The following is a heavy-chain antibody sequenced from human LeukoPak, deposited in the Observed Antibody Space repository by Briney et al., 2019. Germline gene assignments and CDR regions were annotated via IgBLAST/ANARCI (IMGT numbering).Heavy chain of an antibody. Sequence: ASVKVSCKASGYTFTSYDINWVRQATGQGLEWMGWMNPSSGNTGYARKFQGRVTMTRNTAISTAYMELSSLRSEDTAVYYCATPGVHYDSTGYYPFQHWGQGTLVTVSS. J-gene: IGHJ1*01. CDR2: MNPSSGNT. D-gene: IGHD3-22*01. V-gene: IGHV1-8*01. CDR1: GYTFTSYD. CDR3: ATPGVHYDSTGYYPFQH.